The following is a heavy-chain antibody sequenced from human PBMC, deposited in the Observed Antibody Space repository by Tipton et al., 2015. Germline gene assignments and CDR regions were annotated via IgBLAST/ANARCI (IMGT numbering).Heavy chain of an antibody. D-gene: IGHD3-10*01. CDR2: IYYSGST. CDR3: ARKPVVRGAYYYFDY. Sequence: TLSLTCTVSGGSFSDYYWSWIRQSPGEGLEWIGYIYYSGSTNYNPSLRSRVAISVDTSKNQFSLTLNSVTAADTAFYYCARKPVVRGAYYYFDYWGQGTLVTVSS. CDR1: GGSFSDYY. V-gene: IGHV4-59*08. J-gene: IGHJ4*02.